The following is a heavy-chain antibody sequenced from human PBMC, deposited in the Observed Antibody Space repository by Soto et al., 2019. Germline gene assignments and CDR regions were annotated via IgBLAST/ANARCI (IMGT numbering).Heavy chain of an antibody. V-gene: IGHV3-21*01. CDR3: ARDRRYDFWSGYFPAPPLPPYYYYYGMDV. CDR1: GFTFSSYS. Sequence: EVQLVESGGGLVKPGGSPRLSCAASGFTFSSYSMNWVRQAPGKGLEWVSSISSSSSYIYYADSVKGRFTISRDNAKNSLYLQMNSLRAEDTAVYYCARDRRYDFWSGYFPAPPLPPYYYYYGMDVWGQGTTVTVSS. CDR2: ISSSSSYI. J-gene: IGHJ6*02. D-gene: IGHD3-3*01.